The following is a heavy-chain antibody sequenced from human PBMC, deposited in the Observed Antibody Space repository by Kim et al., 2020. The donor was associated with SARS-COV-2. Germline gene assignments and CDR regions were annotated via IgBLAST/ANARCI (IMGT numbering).Heavy chain of an antibody. D-gene: IGHD2-15*01. V-gene: IGHV4-31*03. J-gene: IGHJ5*02. Sequence: SETLSLTCTVSGGSISSGGYYWSWIRQHPGKGLEWIGYIYYSGSTYYNPSLKSRVTISVDTSKNQFSLKLSSVTAADTAVYYCARDRYHCSGGSCHENWHWFDPWGQGTLVTVSS. CDR3: ARDRYHCSGGSCHENWHWFDP. CDR2: IYYSGST. CDR1: GGSISSGGYY.